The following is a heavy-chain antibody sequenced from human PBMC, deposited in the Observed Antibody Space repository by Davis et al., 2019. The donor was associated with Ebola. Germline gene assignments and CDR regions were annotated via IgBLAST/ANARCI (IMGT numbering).Heavy chain of an antibody. D-gene: IGHD4-23*01. CDR1: GASISNYY. CDR3: ARHLSYGGNPGKYYFDF. CDR2: IYYSGGS. V-gene: IGHV4-59*08. J-gene: IGHJ4*02. Sequence: MPSETLSLTCTVSGASISNYYWSWIRQPPGKGLEWIGYIYYSGGSNYNPSLKSRVTISVATSKNQFSLKLSSVTAADTAVYFCARHLSYGGNPGKYYFDFWGQGTLVTVSS.